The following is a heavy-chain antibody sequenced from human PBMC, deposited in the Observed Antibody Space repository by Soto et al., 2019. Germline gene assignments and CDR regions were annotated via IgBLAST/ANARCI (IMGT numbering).Heavy chain of an antibody. J-gene: IGHJ5*02. Sequence: SETLSLTCGVSSGSISSRNWWSWVRQPPGKGLEWIGEISHSGRTNYNPSLESRVTMSVDKSRNQFYLKLNFVTAADTAVYYCATQTYNNNWHHWGQGTPVTVSS. V-gene: IGHV4-4*02. CDR2: ISHSGRT. CDR3: ATQTYNNNWHH. CDR1: SGSISSRNW. D-gene: IGHD1-1*01.